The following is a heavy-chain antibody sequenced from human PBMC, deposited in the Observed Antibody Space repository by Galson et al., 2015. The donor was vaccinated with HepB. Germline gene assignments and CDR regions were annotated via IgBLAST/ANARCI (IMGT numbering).Heavy chain of an antibody. CDR3: AKGPHYHDSSGYFPVDY. Sequence: SLRLSCANYGFTFNKYAMHWVRQAPGKGLEWVAIISFDGTSKYYADSVKGRFTISRDNSKNTLYLQMNSLRAEDTAVYYCAKGPHYHDSSGYFPVDYWGQGTLVTVSS. V-gene: IGHV3-30-3*01. J-gene: IGHJ4*02. D-gene: IGHD3-22*01. CDR2: ISFDGTSK. CDR1: GFTFNKYA.